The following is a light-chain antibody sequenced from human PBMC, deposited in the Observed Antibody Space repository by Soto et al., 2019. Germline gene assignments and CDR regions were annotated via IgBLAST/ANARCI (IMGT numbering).Light chain of an antibody. V-gene: IGKV3-15*01. CDR2: GAS. J-gene: IGKJ1*01. CDR1: QSISTT. CDR3: QQYGSSGT. Sequence: EIVLTQSPVTLSVSPGERATLSCRTSQSISTTLAWYQQKPGQPPRLLIYGASTRATGVPARFSGSGSGTEFTLTISRLEPEDFAVYYCQQYGSSGTFGQGTKVDIK.